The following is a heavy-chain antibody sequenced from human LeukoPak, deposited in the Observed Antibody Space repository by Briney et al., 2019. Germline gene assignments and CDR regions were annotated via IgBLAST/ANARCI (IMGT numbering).Heavy chain of an antibody. D-gene: IGHD6-19*01. V-gene: IGHV3-48*03. J-gene: IGHJ4*02. CDR1: AFSLSDYE. CDR3: SKLAVASADS. CDR2: SSPSGDTK. Sequence: GGSLRLSCPASAFSLSDYEMNCVRQAQGKGLGWVSNSSPSGDTKYFADSVKGPFNISRDNAKNSLYLQMNSLRAEDTGVYYCSKLAVASADSWGQGTLVTVSS.